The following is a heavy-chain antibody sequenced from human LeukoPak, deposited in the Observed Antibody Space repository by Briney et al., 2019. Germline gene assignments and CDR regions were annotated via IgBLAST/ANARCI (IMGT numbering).Heavy chain of an antibody. CDR1: GFTHRSHR. V-gene: IGHV3-7*01. CDR2: RKQDGSEK. D-gene: IGHD2-15*01. Sequence: PGGSLRLSCAASGFTHRSHRMRWVRQARGKGLEGVANRKQDGSEKYYVDSVKGRFTISRDNAKNSLYLQMNSLRAEDTAVYYCARGPLVVVAATPLADYWGQGTLVTVSS. CDR3: ARGPLVVVAATPLADY. J-gene: IGHJ4*02.